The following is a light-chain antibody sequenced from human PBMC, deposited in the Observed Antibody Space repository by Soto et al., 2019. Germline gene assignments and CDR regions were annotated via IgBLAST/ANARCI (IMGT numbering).Light chain of an antibody. CDR1: SIDVGGYDR. Sequence: QSALTQPASVSGSPGQSINISCTRTSIDVGGYDRVSWYQQHPGKAPKLLIYEGTKRPSGISKRLSGSKSGNTASLTISGLQAEDEADYYCCSSAGSRILSWVFGGGTKVTV. CDR3: CSSAGSRILSWV. J-gene: IGLJ3*02. V-gene: IGLV2-23*01. CDR2: EGT.